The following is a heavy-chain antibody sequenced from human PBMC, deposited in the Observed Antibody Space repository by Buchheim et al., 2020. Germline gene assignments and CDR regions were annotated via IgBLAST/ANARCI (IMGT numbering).Heavy chain of an antibody. CDR1: GVSITVYY. CDR3: ARNYHSIDF. D-gene: IGHD1-7*01. V-gene: IGHV4-59*01. Sequence: VQLQESGPGMVKPSETLSLTCTVSGVSITVYYWSWIRQAPGKGLEWIGFIYSSGSVSYNPSLKSRVTISAATSENQFSLKLSSVTAADTAVYYCARNYHSIDFWGQGTL. J-gene: IGHJ4*02. CDR2: IYSSGSV.